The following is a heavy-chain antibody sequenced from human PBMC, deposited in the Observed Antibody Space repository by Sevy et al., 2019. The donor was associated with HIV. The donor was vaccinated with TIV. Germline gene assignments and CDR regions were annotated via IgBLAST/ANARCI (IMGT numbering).Heavy chain of an antibody. D-gene: IGHD1-26*01. J-gene: IGHJ4*02. CDR2: IYYNGHI. Sequence: PSETLSLTCTVSGGSISSLYWNWIRQPPGKGLEWIANIYYNGHINYNPSLKSRVTLSLDTSKNQFSLRLSSVTAADTAMYYCAGENAWGRGYSWGQGTLVTVSS. CDR3: AGENAWGRGYS. CDR1: GGSISSLY. V-gene: IGHV4-59*08.